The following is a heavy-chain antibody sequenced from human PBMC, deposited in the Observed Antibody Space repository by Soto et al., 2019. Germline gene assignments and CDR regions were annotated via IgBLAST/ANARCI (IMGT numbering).Heavy chain of an antibody. Sequence: HQQQWGAGLLKPSETLSLTCAVYGGSFSGYFWNWIRQSPGKGLEWIGKVNHNGRNNYNPSLKSRVTISLDMSKNQISLKLTSVTAADTAVYYCARGGSSDWQVAFDFWGQGTMVTVSS. CDR1: GGSFSGYF. D-gene: IGHD6-19*01. CDR3: ARGGSSDWQVAFDF. J-gene: IGHJ3*01. V-gene: IGHV4-34*01. CDR2: VNHNGRN.